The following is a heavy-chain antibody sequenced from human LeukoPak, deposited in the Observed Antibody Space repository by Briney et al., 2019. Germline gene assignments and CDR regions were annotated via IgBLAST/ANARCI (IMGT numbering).Heavy chain of an antibody. Sequence: ASVKVSCKVSGYTLTELSMHWVRQAPGKGLEWMGGFDPEDGETIYAQKFQGRVTMTEDTSTDTAYMELSSLRSEDTAVYYCATERGIFGVAPTQKYYYYMDVWGKGTTVTVSS. CDR2: FDPEDGET. D-gene: IGHD3-3*01. CDR3: ATERGIFGVAPTQKYYYYMDV. V-gene: IGHV1-24*01. CDR1: GYTLTELS. J-gene: IGHJ6*03.